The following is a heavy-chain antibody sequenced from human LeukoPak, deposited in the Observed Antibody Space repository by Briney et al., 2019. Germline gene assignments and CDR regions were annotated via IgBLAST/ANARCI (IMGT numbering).Heavy chain of an antibody. CDR2: MNPNSGNT. Sequence: GASVKVSCKASGYTFTSYDINWVRQATGQGLEWMGWMNPNSGNTGYAQKFQGRVTITRNTSISTAYMELSSLRSEDTAVYYCARRGVVVAATGNWFDPWGQGTLVTVSS. D-gene: IGHD2-15*01. CDR1: GYTFTSYD. CDR3: ARRGVVVAATGNWFDP. J-gene: IGHJ5*02. V-gene: IGHV1-8*01.